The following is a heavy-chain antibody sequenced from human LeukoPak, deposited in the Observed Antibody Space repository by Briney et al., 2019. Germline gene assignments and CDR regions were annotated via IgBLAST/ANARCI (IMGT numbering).Heavy chain of an antibody. CDR1: GFTFDDYA. Sequence: PGRSLRLSCAASGFTFDDYAMHWVRQAPGKGLEWVSGISWNSGSIGYADSVKGRFTISRDNAKNSLYLQMSSLRAEDTALYYCAKSPYSSGWYYFDYWGQGTLVTVSS. CDR2: ISWNSGSI. J-gene: IGHJ4*02. CDR3: AKSPYSSGWYYFDY. D-gene: IGHD6-19*01. V-gene: IGHV3-9*01.